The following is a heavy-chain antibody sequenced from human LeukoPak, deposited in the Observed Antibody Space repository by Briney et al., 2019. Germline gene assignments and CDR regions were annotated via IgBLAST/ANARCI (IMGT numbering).Heavy chain of an antibody. D-gene: IGHD4-17*01. Sequence: PSETLSLTCAVYGGSFSGYYWSWIRQPPGKGLEWIGEINHSGSTNYNPSLKSRVTISVDRSKNQFSLKLSSVTAADTAVYYCARGVTTRAFDIWGQGTMVTVSS. CDR2: INHSGST. V-gene: IGHV4-34*01. CDR1: GGSFSGYY. J-gene: IGHJ3*02. CDR3: ARGVTTRAFDI.